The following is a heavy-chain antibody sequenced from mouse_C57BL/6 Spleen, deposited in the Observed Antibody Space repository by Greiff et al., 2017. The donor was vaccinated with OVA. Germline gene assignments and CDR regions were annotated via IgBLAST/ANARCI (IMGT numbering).Heavy chain of an antibody. CDR1: GYTFTSYW. CDR3: ARGATVVFDY. Sequence: VQLQQPGAELVMPGASVKLSCKASGYTFTSYWMHWVKQRPGQGLEWIGEIDPSDSYTNYNQKFKGKSTLTVDKSSSTAYMQLSSLTSEDSAVYYCARGATVVFDYWGKGTTLTVSS. CDR2: IDPSDSYT. J-gene: IGHJ2*01. D-gene: IGHD1-1*01. V-gene: IGHV1-69*01.